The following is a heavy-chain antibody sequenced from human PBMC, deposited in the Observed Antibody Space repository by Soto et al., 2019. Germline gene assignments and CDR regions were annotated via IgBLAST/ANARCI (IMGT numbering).Heavy chain of an antibody. V-gene: IGHV5-51*01. CDR3: ARGGRGTWAYHHSMDV. J-gene: IGHJ6*02. CDR2: VYPDDSDT. D-gene: IGHD1-1*01. Sequence: PGESIKISYHASGYNVFNYWIGWVRQVPGKGLEWMGIVYPDDSDTRYSPSFQGQVIISADKSINAAYLQWNSLKASDSAIYYCARGGRGTWAYHHSMDVWGQGTTVTVYS. CDR1: GYNVFNYW.